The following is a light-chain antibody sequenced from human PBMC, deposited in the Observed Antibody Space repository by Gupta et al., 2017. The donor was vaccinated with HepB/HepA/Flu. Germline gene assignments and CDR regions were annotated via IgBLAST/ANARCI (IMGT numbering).Light chain of an antibody. Sequence: EVVLTQSPRTLSLSPGETATLSCRTSQSVSSSFLAWYQQKPGHAPRLLIYGASSRATGIPDRFSGSGSGTDFTLTISRLEPDDFAFYFCQQYGDSPQTFGQGTKVEIE. V-gene: IGKV3-20*01. J-gene: IGKJ1*01. CDR1: QSVSSSF. CDR3: QQYGDSPQT. CDR2: GAS.